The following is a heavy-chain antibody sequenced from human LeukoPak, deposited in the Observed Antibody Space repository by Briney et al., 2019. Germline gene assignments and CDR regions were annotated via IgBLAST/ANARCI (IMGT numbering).Heavy chain of an antibody. CDR2: ISGSGGST. CDR1: GFTFSSYA. V-gene: IGHV3-23*01. Sequence: GGSLRLSYAASGFTFSSYAMSWVRQAPGKGLEWVSAISGSGGSTYYADSVKGRFTISRDNSKNTLYLQMNSLRAEDTAVYYCAKDSVATIWGSFDYWGQGTLVTVSS. J-gene: IGHJ4*02. D-gene: IGHD5-12*01. CDR3: AKDSVATIWGSFDY.